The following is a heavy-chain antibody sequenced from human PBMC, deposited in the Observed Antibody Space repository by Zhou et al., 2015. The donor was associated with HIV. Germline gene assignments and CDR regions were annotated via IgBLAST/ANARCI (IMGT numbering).Heavy chain of an antibody. J-gene: IGHJ6*02. CDR1: GGTFSSYA. V-gene: IGHV1-69*01. CDR2: IIPIFGTA. CDR3: ARAYRYCSSTSCPPYYYYGMDV. Sequence: QVQLVQSGAEVKKPGSSVKVSCKASGGTFSSYAISWVRQAPGQGLEWMGGIIPIFGTANYAQKFQGRVTITADESTSTAYMELSSLRSEDTAVYYCARAYRYCSSTSCPPYYYYGMDVWGQGTTVTVSS. D-gene: IGHD2-2*01.